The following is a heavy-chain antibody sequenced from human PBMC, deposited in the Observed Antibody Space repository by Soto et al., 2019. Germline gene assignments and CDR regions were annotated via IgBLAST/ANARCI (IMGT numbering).Heavy chain of an antibody. CDR2: TYHTRST. V-gene: IGHV4-38-2*02. J-gene: IGHJ4*02. Sequence: SETLSLTCAVSGDFITNGCYWDWTRQPQGQGLEWVGSTYHTRSTYYNPTLKRQVTISVDTSTNNSSLRLNSVTAADTATYYCARERASVPGTFDYWGQGIPVTVSS. CDR1: GDFITNGCY. CDR3: ARERASVPGTFDY. D-gene: IGHD6-19*01.